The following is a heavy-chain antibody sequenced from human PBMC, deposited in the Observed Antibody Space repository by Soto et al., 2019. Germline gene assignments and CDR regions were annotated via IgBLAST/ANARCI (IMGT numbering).Heavy chain of an antibody. CDR2: IKSKTDGGTT. V-gene: IGHV3-15*01. CDR3: TATIAVAYFDY. CDR1: GFTFSNAW. J-gene: IGHJ4*02. D-gene: IGHD6-19*01. Sequence: EVQLVESGGGLVKPGGSLRLSCAASGFTFSNAWMSWFRQAPGKGLEWVGRIKSKTDGGTTDYAAPVKGRFTISRDDSNNTLYLQMNSLKTEDTAVYYCTATIAVAYFDYWGQGTLVTVSS.